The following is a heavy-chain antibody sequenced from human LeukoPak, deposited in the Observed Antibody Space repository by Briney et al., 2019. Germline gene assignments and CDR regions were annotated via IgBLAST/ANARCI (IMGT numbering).Heavy chain of an antibody. V-gene: IGHV3-9*01. D-gene: IGHD5-18*01. Sequence: GGSLRLSCAASGFTFDDYAMHWVRQAPGKGLEWVSGISWSSGGIGYADSVKGRFTISRDNAKNSLYLQMNSLKAEDTALYYCAKAPTARAHYYYMDVWGKGPRSPSP. J-gene: IGHJ6*03. CDR1: GFTFDDYA. CDR3: AKAPTARAHYYYMDV. CDR2: ISWSSGGI.